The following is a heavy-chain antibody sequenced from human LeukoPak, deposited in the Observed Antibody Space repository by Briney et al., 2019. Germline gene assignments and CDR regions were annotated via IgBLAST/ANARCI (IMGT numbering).Heavy chain of an antibody. Sequence: LAGGSLRLSCAASGFTVSSNYMSWVRQPPGKGLEWVSLIYRGGGSTYYADSVQGRFTISRDNFKNTLYLQMNSLRAEDTAVYYCARGGNWDLYYFDYWGQGTLVTVSS. V-gene: IGHV3-66*01. CDR3: ARGGNWDLYYFDY. CDR1: GFTVSSNY. J-gene: IGHJ4*02. D-gene: IGHD7-27*01. CDR2: IYRGGGST.